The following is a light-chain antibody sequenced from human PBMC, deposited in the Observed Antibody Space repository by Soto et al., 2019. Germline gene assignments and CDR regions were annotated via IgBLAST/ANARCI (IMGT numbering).Light chain of an antibody. J-gene: IGLJ2*01. CDR3: SSYGGYNNVI. CDR2: EVS. V-gene: IGLV2-8*01. CDR1: SSDVGGYNY. Sequence: QSALTQPPSASGSPGQSVTISCTGTSSDVGGYNYVSWYQQHPDKAPKLIIYEVSKRPSGDPDRFSGSKSGNTASLTVSGLQAEDEAGYYGSSYGGYNNVIFGGGTKLTVL.